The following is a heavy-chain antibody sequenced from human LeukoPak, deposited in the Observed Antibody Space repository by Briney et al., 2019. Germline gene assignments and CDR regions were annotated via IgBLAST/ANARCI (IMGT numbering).Heavy chain of an antibody. CDR1: GFSFGDYA. V-gene: IGHV3-49*04. J-gene: IGHJ4*02. CDR3: TTCAYSGYDPNRVIYQLPLNY. D-gene: IGHD5-12*01. CDR2: IASKPSGGPT. Sequence: GGSLRLSCTTSGFSFGDYAVNWVRQAPGKGLEWIGFIASKPSGGPTEYAASVKGRFTISRDDSKSIAYLQMSSLKTEDTAVYFCTTCAYSGYDPNRVIYQLPLNYWGQGTLVAVSS.